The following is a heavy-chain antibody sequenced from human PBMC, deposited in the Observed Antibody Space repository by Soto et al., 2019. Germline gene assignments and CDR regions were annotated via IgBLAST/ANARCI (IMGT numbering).Heavy chain of an antibody. J-gene: IGHJ6*02. CDR1: GGPITNY. D-gene: IGHD4-17*01. V-gene: IGHV4-31*03. CDR2: IYDSGST. Sequence: SETLSLTCTVSGGPITNYWSWIRQHPGKGLEWIGYIYDSGSTYYNPSLKSRVTMSLDTSKNQLSLKLTSVTAADTAVYYCARVNLDYVTGMDVWGQGTSVTVSS. CDR3: ARVNLDYVTGMDV.